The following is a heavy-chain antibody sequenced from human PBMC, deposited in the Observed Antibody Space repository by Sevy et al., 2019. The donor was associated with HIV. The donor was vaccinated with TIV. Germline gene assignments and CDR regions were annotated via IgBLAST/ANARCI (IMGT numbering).Heavy chain of an antibody. D-gene: IGHD1-1*01. CDR3: ARDSTTRPRVLDY. CDR1: GGSISSCF. J-gene: IGHJ4*02. CDR2: IYFTGNT. V-gene: IGHV4-59*01. Sequence: SETLSITCSVSGGSISSCFWTWVRQSPGKGLEWIGNIYFTGNTDYSPSLKSRVTLSLDTSKSQFSLTLKSVTAADTAIYFCARDSTTRPRVLDYWGQGTLVTVSS.